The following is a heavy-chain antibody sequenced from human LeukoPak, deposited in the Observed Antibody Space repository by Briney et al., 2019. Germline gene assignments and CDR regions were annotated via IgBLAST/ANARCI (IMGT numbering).Heavy chain of an antibody. Sequence: SETLSLTCTVSGGSISSYYWSWIRQPAGKGLEWIGRIYTSGSTNYNPSLKSRVTMSVDTSKNQFSLKLSSVTAADTAVYYCARGVDSSGYYSQFDYRGQGTLVTVSS. CDR3: ARGVDSSGYYSQFDY. CDR2: IYTSGST. CDR1: GGSISSYY. D-gene: IGHD3-22*01. J-gene: IGHJ4*02. V-gene: IGHV4-4*07.